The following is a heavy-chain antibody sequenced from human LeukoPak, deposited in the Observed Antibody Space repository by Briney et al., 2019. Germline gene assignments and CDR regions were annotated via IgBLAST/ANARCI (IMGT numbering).Heavy chain of an antibody. Sequence: GASVKVSCKASGYTFTSYGISWVRQAPGQGLEWMGWISAYNGNTNYAQKLQGRVTMTTDTSTSTAYMELRSLRSDDTAVYYCARENYDILTGYYNVLDYWGQGTLVTVSS. V-gene: IGHV1-18*01. CDR3: ARENYDILTGYYNVLDY. D-gene: IGHD3-9*01. CDR1: GYTFTSYG. J-gene: IGHJ4*02. CDR2: ISAYNGNT.